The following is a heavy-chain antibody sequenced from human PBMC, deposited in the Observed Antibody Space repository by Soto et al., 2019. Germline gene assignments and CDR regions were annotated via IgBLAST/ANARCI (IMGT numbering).Heavy chain of an antibody. CDR1: GLTFSIYA. V-gene: IGHV3-23*01. D-gene: IGHD3-22*01. CDR2: VSGSGSGGTT. CDR3: AKDRFYYDRGDAFDI. Sequence: GGSLRLSCEASGLTFSIYAMSWVRQAPGKGPEWVSTVSGSGSGGTTYHADSVKGRFTISRDNSKNTLYLQMNSLRAADTAIYYCAKDRFYYDRGDAFDIWGQGTKVTVSS. J-gene: IGHJ3*02.